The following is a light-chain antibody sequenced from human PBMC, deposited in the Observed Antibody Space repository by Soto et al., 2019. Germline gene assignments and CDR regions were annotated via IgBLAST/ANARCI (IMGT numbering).Light chain of an antibody. CDR1: QSVSSNY. V-gene: IGKV3-20*01. J-gene: IGKJ1*01. CDR3: QQYNSWPPWT. Sequence: EIVLTQSPGTLSLSPGERATLSCRASQSVSSNYLAWYQQKPGQAPRLLIYGASSRATGIPDRFSGSGSGTDFTLTISSLQSEDFAVYYCQQYNSWPPWTFGQGTKVDIK. CDR2: GAS.